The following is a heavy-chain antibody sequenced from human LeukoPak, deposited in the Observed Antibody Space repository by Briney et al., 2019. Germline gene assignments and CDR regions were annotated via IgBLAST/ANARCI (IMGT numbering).Heavy chain of an antibody. CDR1: GFTFSSYG. V-gene: IGHV3-33*01. CDR3: ARDHGIQWLVPYFQH. Sequence: GESLKISCAASGFTFSSYGMHWVRQAPGKGLEWVAVIWYDGSNKYYPESVKGRFTISRDNSKNTLYLKMNSVRAEDTAVYYCARDHGIQWLVPYFQHWGQGTLVTVSS. CDR2: IWYDGSNK. J-gene: IGHJ1*01. D-gene: IGHD6-19*01.